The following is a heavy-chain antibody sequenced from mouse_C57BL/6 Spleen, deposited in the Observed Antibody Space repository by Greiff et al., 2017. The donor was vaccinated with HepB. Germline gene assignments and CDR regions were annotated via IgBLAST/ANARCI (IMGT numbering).Heavy chain of an antibody. CDR2: ISSGGDYI. J-gene: IGHJ1*03. CDR1: GFTFSSYA. CDR3: TRGGSSLYWYFDV. D-gene: IGHD1-1*01. V-gene: IGHV5-9-1*02. Sequence: EVQRVESGEGLVKPGGSLKLSCAASGFTFSSYAMSWVRQTPEKRLEWVAYISSGGDYIYYADTVKGRFTISRDNARNTLYLQMSSLKSEDTAMYYCTRGGSSLYWYFDVWGTGTTVTVSS.